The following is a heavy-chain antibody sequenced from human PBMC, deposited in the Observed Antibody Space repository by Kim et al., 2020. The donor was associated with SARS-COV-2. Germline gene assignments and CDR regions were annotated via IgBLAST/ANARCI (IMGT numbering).Heavy chain of an antibody. CDR3: ARGMGWLQLPDY. J-gene: IGHJ4*02. Sequence: SETLSLTCTVSGGSITSTSFYWGCIRQPPGKGLEWIGSVYYSGSTSYNPSLKSRVTMSVDTSKNQFSMKLTSVTAADTAVYYCARGMGWLQLPDYWGQGTLVTVSS. V-gene: IGHV4-39*07. D-gene: IGHD5-12*01. CDR1: GGSITSTSFY. CDR2: VYYSGST.